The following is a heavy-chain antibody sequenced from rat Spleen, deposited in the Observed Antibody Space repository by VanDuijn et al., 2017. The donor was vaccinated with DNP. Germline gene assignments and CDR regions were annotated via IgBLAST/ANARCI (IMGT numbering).Heavy chain of an antibody. CDR2: ISYDGSST. CDR1: GFTFSDYN. V-gene: IGHV5-7*01. Sequence: EVQLVESGGGLVQPGRSLKLSCAASGFTFSDYNMAWVRQAPKKGLEWVATISYDGSSTYYRDSVKGRFTISRDNAKSTLYLQMDSLRSEDTATYYCARHEDYGGYNDYWGQGVMVTVSS. D-gene: IGHD1-11*01. CDR3: ARHEDYGGYNDY. J-gene: IGHJ2*01.